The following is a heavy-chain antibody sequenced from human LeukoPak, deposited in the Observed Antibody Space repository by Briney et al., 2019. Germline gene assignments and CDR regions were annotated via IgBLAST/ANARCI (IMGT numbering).Heavy chain of an antibody. CDR3: ARRLTQYDCFDP. Sequence: SQTLSLTCAISGDSVSSNSVIWNWIRQSPSRGLEWLGRTYYRSTWYNDYAVSVRGRITVNPDTSKNQFSLHLDSVTPEDTAVYYCARRLTQYDCFDPWGQGILVTVSS. V-gene: IGHV6-1*01. J-gene: IGHJ5*02. CDR1: GDSVSSNSVI. CDR2: TYYRSTWYN. D-gene: IGHD2-2*01.